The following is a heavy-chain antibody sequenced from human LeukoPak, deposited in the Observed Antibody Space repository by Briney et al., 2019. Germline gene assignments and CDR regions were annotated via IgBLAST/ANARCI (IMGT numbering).Heavy chain of an antibody. CDR3: AHGTMIRRLVCFDY. Sequence: STPTLMNPTQTLTLTCTLSGFSFRNTRGAVRGIRGTPGKAVTRISNPYWDDDNHDSTSLKRRFTITKDTSKNQVILTMTIMVPVDTATYYCAHGTMIRRLVCFDYWGQGTLVTVSS. CDR1: GFSFRNTRGA. V-gene: IGHV2-5*02. J-gene: IGHJ4*02. D-gene: IGHD3-10*01. CDR2: PYWDDDN.